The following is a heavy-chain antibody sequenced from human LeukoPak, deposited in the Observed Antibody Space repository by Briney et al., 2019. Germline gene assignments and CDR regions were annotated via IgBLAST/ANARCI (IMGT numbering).Heavy chain of an antibody. V-gene: IGHV4-34*01. J-gene: IGHJ3*02. D-gene: IGHD3-3*01. CDR1: GGSFSGYY. CDR2: INHSGST. CDR3: ARSHGILEWLLFADAFDI. Sequence: SETLSLTCAVYGGSFSGYYWSWIRQPPGKGLEWIGEINHSGSTNYNPSLKSRVTISVDTSKNQFSLKLSSVTAADTAVYYCARSHGILEWLLFADAFDIWGQGTMVTVSS.